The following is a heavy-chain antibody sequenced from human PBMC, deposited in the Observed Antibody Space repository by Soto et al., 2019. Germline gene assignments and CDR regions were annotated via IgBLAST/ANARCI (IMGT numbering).Heavy chain of an antibody. D-gene: IGHD4-17*01. Sequence: VRYTVVEGKIIDRGCCWSILRQLPGKGLEWIGYIYSSGTKYYNPSLKSRVSMSVDTSKNQFSLNLTSVTAADTAVYYCAREKEDDSGDYNAFDIWGEGTVVTGSS. V-gene: IGHV4-31*03. CDR2: IYSSGTK. CDR3: AREKEDDSGDYNAFDI. CDR1: EGKIIDRGCC. J-gene: IGHJ3*02.